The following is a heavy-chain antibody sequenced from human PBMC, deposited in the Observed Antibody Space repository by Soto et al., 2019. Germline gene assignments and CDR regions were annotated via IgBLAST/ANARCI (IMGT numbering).Heavy chain of an antibody. D-gene: IGHD1-26*01. Sequence: GALRLSCAASGFTFSNAWMSWVRQTPGKGLEWVGRIKSKTDGGTTDYAAPVKGRFTIPRDDSKNTLYLQMNSLKTEDTAVYYCTTSIVGATRGYYYYYGMDVWGQGTTVTVSS. CDR2: IKSKTDGGTT. CDR1: GFTFSNAW. J-gene: IGHJ6*02. V-gene: IGHV3-15*01. CDR3: TTSIVGATRGYYYYYGMDV.